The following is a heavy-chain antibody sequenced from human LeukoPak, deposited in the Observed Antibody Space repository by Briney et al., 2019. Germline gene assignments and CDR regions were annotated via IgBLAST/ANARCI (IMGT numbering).Heavy chain of an antibody. D-gene: IGHD6-13*01. CDR2: IYTSGST. CDR1: GGSISSYY. Sequence: KPSETLSLTCTVPGGSISSYYWSWIRQPAGKGLEWIGRIYTSGSTNYNLSLKSRVTMSVDTSKNQFSLKLSSVPAADKAVYYCARDLDSYSSTWYPYSSGWYLDYWGQGTLVTVSS. V-gene: IGHV4-4*07. J-gene: IGHJ4*02. CDR3: ARDLDSYSSTWYPYSSGWYLDY.